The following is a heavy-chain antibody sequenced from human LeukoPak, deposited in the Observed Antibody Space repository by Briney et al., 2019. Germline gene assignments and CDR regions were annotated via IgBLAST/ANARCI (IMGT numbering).Heavy chain of an antibody. CDR1: GYTFTGYY. CDR2: INPNSGGT. D-gene: IGHD3-16*01. Sequence: GASVKVSCKASGYTFTGYYMHWVRQAPGQGLEWMGWINPNSGGTNYAQKFQGRVTMTRNTSISTAYMELSSLRSEDTAVYYCARVHRGSRRSYRQYYFDYWGQGTLVTVSS. V-gene: IGHV1-2*02. J-gene: IGHJ4*02. CDR3: ARVHRGSRRSYRQYYFDY.